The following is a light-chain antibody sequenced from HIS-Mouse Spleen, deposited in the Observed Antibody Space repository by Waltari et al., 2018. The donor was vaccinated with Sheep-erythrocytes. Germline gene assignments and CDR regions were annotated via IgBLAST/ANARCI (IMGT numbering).Light chain of an antibody. CDR2: WAS. CDR1: QSVLYSSNNKNY. Sequence: DIVMTQSPDSLAVSLGERATSNCKSSQSVLYSSNNKNYLAWYQQTPGQPPKLLIYWASTRESGVPDRVSGSGSGTDFTLTISSLQAEDVSVYYCQQYYSTLTFGGGTKVEIK. CDR3: QQYYSTLT. J-gene: IGKJ4*01. V-gene: IGKV4-1*01.